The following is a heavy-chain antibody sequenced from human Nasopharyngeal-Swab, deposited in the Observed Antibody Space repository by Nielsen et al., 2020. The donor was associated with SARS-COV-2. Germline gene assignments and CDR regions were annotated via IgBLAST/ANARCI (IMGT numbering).Heavy chain of an antibody. Sequence: GGSLRLSCAASGFTFSTYGMHWVRQAPGKGLEWVALIWSHGATQHYGDSVKGRFTISRDNSKNTLYLQMNSLRAEDTAVYYCARGPPCESTACNPDYWDQGTLVTVSS. D-gene: IGHD5/OR15-5a*01. CDR2: IWSHGATQ. CDR1: GFTFSTYG. CDR3: ARGPPCESTACNPDY. J-gene: IGHJ4*02. V-gene: IGHV3-33*01.